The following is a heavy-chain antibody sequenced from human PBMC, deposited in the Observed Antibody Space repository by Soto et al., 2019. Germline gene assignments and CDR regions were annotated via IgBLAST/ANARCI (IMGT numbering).Heavy chain of an antibody. D-gene: IGHD3-16*01. CDR2: LSSDGFGA. V-gene: IGHV3-74*03. Sequence: PGGSLRLSCAASGFSLSPYWMHWVRQVPGRGLEWVGRLSSDGFGAAYADSVKGRFFISRDIARNTLSLQMNSLRADDAAVYYCARDLGGPDYWGRGTSVTVSS. CDR1: GFSLSPYW. J-gene: IGHJ4*02. CDR3: ARDLGGPDY.